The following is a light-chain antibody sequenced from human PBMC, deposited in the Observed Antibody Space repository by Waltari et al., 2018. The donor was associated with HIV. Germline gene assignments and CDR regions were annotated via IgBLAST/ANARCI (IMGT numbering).Light chain of an antibody. CDR3: AALDDSLNCPA. J-gene: IGLJ2*01. V-gene: IGLV1-47*01. Sequence: QSVLTQPPSASGTPGQRVAISCSGSGSNVGSNGVYWYQQLPGTAPKLLIYRNNPRPSGVPGRFSGAKSGTSASLAISGLRSEDGADYYCAALDDSLNCPAFGGGTQLTVL. CDR1: GSNVGSNG. CDR2: RNN.